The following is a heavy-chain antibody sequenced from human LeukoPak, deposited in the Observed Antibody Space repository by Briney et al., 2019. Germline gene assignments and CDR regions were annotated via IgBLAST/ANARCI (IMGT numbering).Heavy chain of an antibody. CDR2: ISWNSGSI. CDR1: GFTFDDYA. CDR3: AKVTPYGGNVFSSHP. V-gene: IGHV3-9*01. Sequence: GGSLRLSCAASGFTFDDYAMHWVRQAPGKGLEWVSGISWNSGSIGYADSVKGRFTISRDNSKNTLYLQMNSLRAEDTAVYYCAKVTPYGGNVFSSHPSGQGTLVTVSS. D-gene: IGHD4-23*01. J-gene: IGHJ5*02.